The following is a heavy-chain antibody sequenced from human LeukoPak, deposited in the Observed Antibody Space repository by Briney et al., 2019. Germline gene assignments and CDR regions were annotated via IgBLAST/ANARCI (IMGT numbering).Heavy chain of an antibody. CDR3: ARGIAVAGHFDY. CDR1: GGSISSGGYY. J-gene: IGHJ4*02. Sequence: SQTLSLTCTVSGGSISSGGYYWSWIRQHPGKGLEWIGYIYYSGSTNYNPSLKSRVTISVDTSKNQFSLKLSSVTAADTAVYYCARGIAVAGHFDYWGQGTLVTVSS. CDR2: IYYSGST. V-gene: IGHV4-31*03. D-gene: IGHD6-19*01.